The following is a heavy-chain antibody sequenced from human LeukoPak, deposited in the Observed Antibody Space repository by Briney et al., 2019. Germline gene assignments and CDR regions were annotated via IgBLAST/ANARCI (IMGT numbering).Heavy chain of an antibody. CDR1: GFTFSSYA. J-gene: IGHJ4*02. CDR2: INSAGST. Sequence: PGGSLRLSCAASGFTFSSYAMHWVRQAPGKGLEWVSAINSAGSTYYGDSVRGRFTISRDNSKNVLYLQMNSPRAEDTALYYCAKDQNTVATAPFDYWGQGTLVTASS. V-gene: IGHV3-23*01. CDR3: AKDQNTVATAPFDY. D-gene: IGHD4-17*01.